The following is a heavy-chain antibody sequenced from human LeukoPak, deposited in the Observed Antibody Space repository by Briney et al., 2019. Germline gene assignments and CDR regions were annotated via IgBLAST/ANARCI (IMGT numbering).Heavy chain of an antibody. D-gene: IGHD2-2*01. V-gene: IGHV3-30*02. Sequence: GGSLRLSCAASGFTFSNHGMHWVRQAPGKGLEWVAFIRYDGSNTYSADSVKGRFTISRDNSKNTLYLQMNSLRAEDTAVYYCARDPVGYCSSTSCYDGYFDYWGQGTLVTVSS. J-gene: IGHJ4*02. CDR2: IRYDGSNT. CDR1: GFTFSNHG. CDR3: ARDPVGYCSSTSCYDGYFDY.